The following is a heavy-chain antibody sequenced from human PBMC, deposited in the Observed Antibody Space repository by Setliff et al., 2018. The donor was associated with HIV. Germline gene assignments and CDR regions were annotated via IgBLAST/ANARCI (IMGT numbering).Heavy chain of an antibody. CDR1: GGSISSGDYY. Sequence: SETLSLTCTVSGGSISSGDYYWSWIRQPPGKGLEWIGYIYYSGSTYYNPSLKSRVTISVDTSKNQFSLRLTSVTAADTAVYYCARERSRGYTDPPRFDYWGQGTLVTVSS. J-gene: IGHJ4*02. V-gene: IGHV4-30-4*08. D-gene: IGHD5-18*01. CDR2: IYYSGST. CDR3: ARERSRGYTDPPRFDY.